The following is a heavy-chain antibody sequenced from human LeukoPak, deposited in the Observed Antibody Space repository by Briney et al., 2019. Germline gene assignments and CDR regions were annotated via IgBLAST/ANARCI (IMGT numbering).Heavy chain of an antibody. D-gene: IGHD2-2*03. Sequence: SETLSLTSTVSGGSISNYFCGWIRQPPGKGLESIGYIYYSGSTNYNPSLKSRVTISVDTSNNQFSLKLSSVTAADTAVYYCARLSGYGLASEVDVWGAGSPVSVSS. V-gene: IGHV4-59*08. CDR2: IYYSGST. CDR3: ARLSGYGLASEVDV. J-gene: IGHJ6*04. CDR1: GGSISNYF.